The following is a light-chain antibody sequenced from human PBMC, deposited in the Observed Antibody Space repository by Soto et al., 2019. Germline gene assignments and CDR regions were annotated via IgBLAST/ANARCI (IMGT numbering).Light chain of an antibody. J-gene: IGKJ4*01. V-gene: IGKV1-12*01. CDR2: DAF. Sequence: DIQMTQSPSSVSASVGDRVTITCRASQDISNRLAWYQMKPGKAPNLLIYDAFSLQSGVPSRFSGSGYGTDFTLTISSLQPEEFATYSCQQTNTFTPAFGGGTKVAIK. CDR3: QQTNTFTPA. CDR1: QDISNR.